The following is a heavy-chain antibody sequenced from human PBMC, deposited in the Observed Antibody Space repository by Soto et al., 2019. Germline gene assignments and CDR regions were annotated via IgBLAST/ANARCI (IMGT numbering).Heavy chain of an antibody. J-gene: IGHJ6*02. CDR2: ISYDGSNK. CDR1: GFTFSSYG. Sequence: PGGSLRLSCAASGFTFSSYGMHWVRQAPGKGLEWVAVISYDGSNKYYADSVKGRFTISRDNSKNTLYLQMNSLRAEDTAVYYCAKAIKQQLVLWDYYYYGMDVWGQGTTVTVSS. CDR3: AKAIKQQLVLWDYYYYGMDV. D-gene: IGHD6-13*01. V-gene: IGHV3-30*18.